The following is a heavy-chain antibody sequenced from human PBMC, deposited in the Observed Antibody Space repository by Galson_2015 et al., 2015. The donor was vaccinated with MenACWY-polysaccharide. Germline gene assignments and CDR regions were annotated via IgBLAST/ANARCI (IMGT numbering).Heavy chain of an antibody. V-gene: IGHV3-11*04. CDR3: ARERATVIADSNGMDV. CDR1: GFTVGDSY. J-gene: IGHJ6*02. CDR2: ITGSSDTT. Sequence: SLRLSCAASGFTVGDSYMSWVRQAPGKGLEWLSYITGSSDTTYYADSVKGRFTISRDNAQNSLVLQLRSLTVEDTAVYYCARERATVIADSNGMDVWGQGTAVTVSS. D-gene: IGHD2-21*01.